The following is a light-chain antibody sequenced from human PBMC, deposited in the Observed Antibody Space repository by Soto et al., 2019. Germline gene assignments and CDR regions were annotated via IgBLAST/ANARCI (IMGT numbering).Light chain of an antibody. Sequence: DIQMTQSPSTLSGSVGDRVTITCRASQSISSWLAWYQQKPGKAPKLLIYDASSLESGVPSRFSGSGSATEFTLTISSLQPDDFATYYCRQYNSYSEAFGQGTKV. CDR2: DAS. CDR1: QSISSW. V-gene: IGKV1-5*01. J-gene: IGKJ1*01. CDR3: RQYNSYSEA.